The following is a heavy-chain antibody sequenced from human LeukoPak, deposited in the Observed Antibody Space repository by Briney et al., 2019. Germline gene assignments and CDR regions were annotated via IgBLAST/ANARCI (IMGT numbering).Heavy chain of an antibody. J-gene: IGHJ4*02. CDR2: ISGSGGST. CDR1: GFTSSSYA. D-gene: IGHD3-22*01. Sequence: GGSLRPSCAASGFTSSSYAMSWVRQAPGKGLEWVSAISGSGGSTYYADSVKGRFTISRDNSKNTLYLQMNSLRAEDTAVYYCAKDLVWYYYDSSGYFPLDYWGQGTLVTVSS. V-gene: IGHV3-23*01. CDR3: AKDLVWYYYDSSGYFPLDY.